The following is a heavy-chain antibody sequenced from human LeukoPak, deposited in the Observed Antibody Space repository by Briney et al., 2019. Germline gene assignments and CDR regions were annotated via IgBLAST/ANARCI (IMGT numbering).Heavy chain of an antibody. V-gene: IGHV3-48*01. Sequence: GGSLRLSCAASGFTFSSYSMNWVRQASGNGLEWVSYISSSSSTIYYADSVKGRFTISRDNAKNSLYLQMNSLRAEDTAVYYCARGPEDFWSGYLDPNWFDPWGQGTLVTVSS. D-gene: IGHD3-3*01. CDR2: ISSSSSTI. CDR3: ARGPEDFWSGYLDPNWFDP. CDR1: GFTFSSYS. J-gene: IGHJ5*02.